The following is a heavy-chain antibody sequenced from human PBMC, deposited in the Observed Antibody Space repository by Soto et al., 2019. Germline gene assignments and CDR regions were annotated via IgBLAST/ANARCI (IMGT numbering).Heavy chain of an antibody. J-gene: IGHJ6*02. V-gene: IGHV1-69*13. CDR2: IIPIFGTA. CDR3: ARDRYSSGYGMDV. D-gene: IGHD6-19*01. Sequence: ASVKVSCKASGGTFSSYAISWVRQAPGQGLEWMGGIIPIFGTANYAQKFQGRVTITADESTSTAYMELSSLRSEDTAVYYCARDRYSSGYGMDVWGQGTMVTVSS. CDR1: GGTFSSYA.